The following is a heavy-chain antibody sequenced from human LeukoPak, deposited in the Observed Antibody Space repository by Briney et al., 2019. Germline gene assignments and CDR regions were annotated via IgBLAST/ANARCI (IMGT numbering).Heavy chain of an antibody. CDR1: GFTFSSYA. CDR3: AKEGKLVDTAMVTGDYFDY. Sequence: PGGSLRLSCAASGFTFSSYATSWVRQAPGKGLEWVSAISGSGGSTYYADSVKGRFTISRDNSKNTLYLRMNSLRAEDTAVYYCAKEGKLVDTAMVTGDYFDYWGQGTLVTVSS. J-gene: IGHJ4*02. CDR2: ISGSGGST. V-gene: IGHV3-23*01. D-gene: IGHD5-18*01.